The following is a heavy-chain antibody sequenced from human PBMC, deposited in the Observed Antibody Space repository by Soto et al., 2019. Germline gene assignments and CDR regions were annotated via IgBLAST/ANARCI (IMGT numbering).Heavy chain of an antibody. J-gene: IGHJ5*02. D-gene: IGHD2-2*01. Sequence: QVQLVQSGAEVKKPGSSVKVSCKASGGTFSSYTISWVRQAPGQGLEWMGRIIPILGIANYAQKFQGRVTITADKSTSTAYMELSSLRSENTAVYYCAREENHDIVVVPAAIGFDPWGQGTLVTVSS. CDR3: AREENHDIVVVPAAIGFDP. CDR2: IIPILGIA. V-gene: IGHV1-69*08. CDR1: GGTFSSYT.